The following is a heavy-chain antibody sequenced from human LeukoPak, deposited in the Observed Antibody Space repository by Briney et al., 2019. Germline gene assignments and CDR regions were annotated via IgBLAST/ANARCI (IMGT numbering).Heavy chain of an antibody. CDR1: GFTFSSYS. CDR2: ISSSSTTI. Sequence: TGGSLRLSCAASGFTFSSYSMMWVRQAPGKGLEWVSYISSSSTTIHYADSVKGRFTISRDNAKNSLYLQMNSLRAEDTALYYCAKDALNMVRGVIISWGQGTLVTVSS. CDR3: AKDALNMVRGVIIS. J-gene: IGHJ5*02. V-gene: IGHV3-48*04. D-gene: IGHD3-10*01.